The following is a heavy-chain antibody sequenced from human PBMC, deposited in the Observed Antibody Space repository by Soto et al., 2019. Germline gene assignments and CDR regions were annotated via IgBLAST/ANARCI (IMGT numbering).Heavy chain of an antibody. D-gene: IGHD3-3*01. V-gene: IGHV3-23*01. CDR3: AKDLTRTYYDFWFGPPKFHY. CDR2: ISGSGGST. Sequence: EVQLLESGGGLVQPGGSLRLSCAASGFTFSSYAMSWVRQAPGKGLEWASAISGSGGSTYYADSVKGRFTISRDNSKNTLYLQMNSLRAEDTAVYYCAKDLTRTYYDFWFGPPKFHYWGQGTLLTVSS. J-gene: IGHJ4*02. CDR1: GFTFSSYA.